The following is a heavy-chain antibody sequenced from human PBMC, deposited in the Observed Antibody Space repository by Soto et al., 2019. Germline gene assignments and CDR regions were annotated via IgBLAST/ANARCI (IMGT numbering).Heavy chain of an antibody. Sequence: QVQLVESGGGVVQPGRSLRLSCAASGFTFSSYGMHWVRQAPGKGLEWVAVIWYDGSNKYYADSVKGRFTISRDNSKNPLYLQMNSLRAEDTAVYYCARDEDYYDSSGPRGGFDYWGQGTLVTVSS. D-gene: IGHD3-22*01. V-gene: IGHV3-33*01. CDR1: GFTFSSYG. CDR2: IWYDGSNK. CDR3: ARDEDYYDSSGPRGGFDY. J-gene: IGHJ4*02.